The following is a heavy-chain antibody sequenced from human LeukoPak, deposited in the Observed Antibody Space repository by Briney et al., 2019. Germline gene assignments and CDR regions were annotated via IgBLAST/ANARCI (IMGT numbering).Heavy chain of an antibody. D-gene: IGHD6-13*01. Sequence: GGSLRLSCVVSGIPFSDYYMNWIRKAPGKGLEWISYISSSSSYTDYADSVKGRFTISRDNAKSALYLQMHSLRLEDTTVYYCAAGTAADFWGQGTLVTVSS. CDR3: AAGTAADF. CDR1: GIPFSDYY. J-gene: IGHJ4*02. V-gene: IGHV3-11*03. CDR2: ISSSSSYT.